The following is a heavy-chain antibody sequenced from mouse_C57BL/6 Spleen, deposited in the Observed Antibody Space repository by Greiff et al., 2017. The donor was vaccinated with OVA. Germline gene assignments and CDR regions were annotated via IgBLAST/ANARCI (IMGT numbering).Heavy chain of an antibody. CDR2: ISSGGSDT. J-gene: IGHJ3*01. Sequence: EVKLQESGGDLVKPGGSLKLSCAASGFTFSSYGMSWVRQTPDRRLEWVATISSGGSDTYYPDNVKGRFTISRDNAKNTLYLQMSSLKSEDTAMYYCARRNYYGSSAWFAYWGQGTLVTVSA. CDR3: ARRNYYGSSAWFAY. CDR1: GFTFSSYG. V-gene: IGHV5-6*02. D-gene: IGHD1-1*01.